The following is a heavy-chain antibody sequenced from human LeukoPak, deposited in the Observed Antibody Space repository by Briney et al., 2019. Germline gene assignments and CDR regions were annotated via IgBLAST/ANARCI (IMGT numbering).Heavy chain of an antibody. CDR2: ISDTGNT. CDR3: AKALPYYYDSRDAFDI. CDR1: GFTLSSFA. V-gene: IGHV3-23*01. Sequence: GGSLRLSCAASGFTLSSFAMSWVRQALGKGLEWVSAISDTGNTYHADSVKGRFTISRDRSKNTLFLKMNRLRPEDAAVYYCAKALPYYYDSRDAFDIWGQGTMVTVSS. D-gene: IGHD3-22*01. J-gene: IGHJ3*02.